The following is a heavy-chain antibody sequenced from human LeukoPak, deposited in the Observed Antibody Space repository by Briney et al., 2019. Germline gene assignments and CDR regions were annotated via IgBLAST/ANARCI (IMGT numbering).Heavy chain of an antibody. V-gene: IGHV3-48*04. J-gene: IGHJ3*02. CDR1: GLTFSSYS. CDR2: MSSSSSTI. CDR3: AREGKWELRYDAFDI. D-gene: IGHD1-26*01. Sequence: GGSLRLSCAASGLTFSSYSMNWVRDAPGKGREGGSYMSSSSSTIYYAESVKGRFTISRDNAKNSLYLQMNSLRAEDTAVYYCAREGKWELRYDAFDIWGQGTMVTVSS.